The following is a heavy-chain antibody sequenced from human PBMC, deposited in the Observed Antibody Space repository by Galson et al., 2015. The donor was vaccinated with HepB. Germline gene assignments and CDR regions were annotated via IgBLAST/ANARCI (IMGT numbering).Heavy chain of an antibody. J-gene: IGHJ3*02. V-gene: IGHV3-30-3*01. CDR2: ISYDGSSK. CDR1: AFTFSNYS. Sequence: SLRLSCAGSAFTFSNYSMHWVRQAPGKGLEWVTSISYDGSSKYCADSVRGRVTISRDNSESTVSLQMNNLRVEYTAPYYCVRDQIGTFAFDIWGQGTMVTVSS. D-gene: IGHD1-26*01. CDR3: VRDQIGTFAFDI.